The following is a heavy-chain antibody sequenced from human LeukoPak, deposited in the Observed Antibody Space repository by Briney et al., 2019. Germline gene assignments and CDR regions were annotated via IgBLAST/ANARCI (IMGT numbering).Heavy chain of an antibody. J-gene: IGHJ4*02. CDR1: GFTVSSNY. Sequence: GGSLRLSCAASGFTVSSNYMSWVRQAPGKGLEWVSTISGSGGNTYYADSVKGRFTISRDNSKNTLYLQMNSLRAEDTAVYYCAKGRSSGGFLDYWGQGTLVTVSS. V-gene: IGHV3-23*01. D-gene: IGHD3-22*01. CDR2: ISGSGGNT. CDR3: AKGRSSGGFLDY.